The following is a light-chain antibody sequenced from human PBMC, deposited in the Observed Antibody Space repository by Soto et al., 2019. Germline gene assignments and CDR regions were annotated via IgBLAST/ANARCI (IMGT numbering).Light chain of an antibody. CDR3: SSYADFNNVL. V-gene: IGLV2-8*01. Sequence: QSALTQPPSASGSPGQSVTISCIGTSSDLRDSDFISWYQLYPGKAPKLMIYEVTKRPSGVPDRFSGSKSVNMAYLTVSGLQAEDEAEYYCSSYADFNNVLFGGGTKVTVL. CDR2: EVT. CDR1: SSDLRDSDF. J-gene: IGLJ2*01.